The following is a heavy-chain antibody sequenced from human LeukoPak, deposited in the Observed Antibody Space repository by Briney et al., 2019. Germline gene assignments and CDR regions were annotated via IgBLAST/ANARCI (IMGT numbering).Heavy chain of an antibody. V-gene: IGHV1-69*02. CDR2: IIPILGIA. D-gene: IGHD6-19*01. CDR3: ARGQYSSGWYHQGYYFDY. Sequence: SVKVSCKASGGTFSSYTISWVRQAPGQGLEWMGRIIPILGIANYAQKFQGRVTITADKSTSTAYMELSSLRSEDTAVYYCARGQYSSGWYHQGYYFDYWGQGTLVTVSS. CDR1: GGTFSSYT. J-gene: IGHJ4*02.